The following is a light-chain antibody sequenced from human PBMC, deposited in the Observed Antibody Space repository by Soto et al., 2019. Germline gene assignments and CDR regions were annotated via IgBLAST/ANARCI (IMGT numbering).Light chain of an antibody. CDR3: QHRGKWPSP. CDR2: YGC. CDR1: QSVDRY. J-gene: IGKJ2*01. Sequence: EIVLTQSPDTLSLSPGETATLSCRASQSVDRYVAWYQQRGGQAPILLIDYGCTGCTGVGARFTGSGSATDSSPTITRLAPEYFAVYYCQHRGKWPSPFGPGTKVDIK. V-gene: IGKV3-11*01.